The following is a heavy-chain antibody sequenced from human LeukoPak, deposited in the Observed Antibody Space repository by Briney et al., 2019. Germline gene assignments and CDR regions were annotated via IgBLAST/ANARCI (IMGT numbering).Heavy chain of an antibody. V-gene: IGHV4-38-2*02. J-gene: IGHJ4*02. D-gene: IGHD3-3*01. CDR2: IYHSGST. CDR3: ARVGITIFGVDWYYFDY. Sequence: SETLSLTCTVSGYSISSGYYGGWIRQPPGKGLEWIGSIYHSGSTYYNPSLKSRVTISVDTSKNQFSLKLSSVTAADTAVYYCARVGITIFGVDWYYFDYWGQGTLVTVSS. CDR1: GYSISSGYY.